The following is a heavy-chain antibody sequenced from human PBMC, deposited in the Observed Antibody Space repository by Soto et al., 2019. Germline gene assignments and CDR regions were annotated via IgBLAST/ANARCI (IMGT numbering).Heavy chain of an antibody. CDR2: ISGSGSST. V-gene: IGHV3-23*01. J-gene: IGHJ4*02. CDR3: AKGYNSGWSFFDY. Sequence: GGSLRLSCAASGFTFRSYAMSWVRQTPGKGLEWVSAISGSGSSTYYADSVKGRFTISRDNSKNTVYLQMNSLRAEDTALYYCAKGYNSGWSFFDYWGQGTLVTVSS. D-gene: IGHD6-19*01. CDR1: GFTFRSYA.